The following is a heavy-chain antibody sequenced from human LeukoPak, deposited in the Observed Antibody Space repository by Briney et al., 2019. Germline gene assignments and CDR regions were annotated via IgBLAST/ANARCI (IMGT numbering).Heavy chain of an antibody. CDR1: GFIFSSYS. V-gene: IGHV3-21*01. J-gene: IGHJ3*02. Sequence: PGGSLRLSCAASGFIFSSYSMSWVRQAPGKGLEWVSSISSSSSYIYYADSVKGRFTISRDNAKNSLYLQMNNLRAEDTAVYYCASRVVTATFDAFDIWGQGTMVTVSS. D-gene: IGHD2-21*02. CDR3: ASRVVTATFDAFDI. CDR2: ISSSSSYI.